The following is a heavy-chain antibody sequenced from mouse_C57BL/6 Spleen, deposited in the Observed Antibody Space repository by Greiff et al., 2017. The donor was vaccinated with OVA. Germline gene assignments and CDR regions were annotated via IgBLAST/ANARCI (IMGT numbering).Heavy chain of an antibody. J-gene: IGHJ3*01. CDR2: INPNNGGT. CDR1: GYTFTDYY. V-gene: IGHV1-26*01. Sequence: VQLQQSGPELVKPGASVKISCKASGYTFTDYYMNWVKQSHGKSLEWIGDINPNNGGTSYNQKFKGKATLTVDKSSSTAYMELRSLTSEDSAVYYCARGREYDGDAWFAYWGQGTLVTVSA. D-gene: IGHD2-14*01. CDR3: ARGREYDGDAWFAY.